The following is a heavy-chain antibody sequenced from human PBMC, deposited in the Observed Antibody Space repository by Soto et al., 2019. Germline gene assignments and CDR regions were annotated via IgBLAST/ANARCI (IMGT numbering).Heavy chain of an antibody. D-gene: IGHD3-16*01. J-gene: IGHJ5*02. Sequence: PSETLSLTCTVSGGSVSSGSYYWSWTRQPPGKGLEWIGYIYYSGSTNYNPSLKSRVTISVDTSKNQFSLKLSSVTAADTAVYYCARELGAPYNWFDPWGQGTLGTV. CDR1: GGSVSSGSYY. CDR3: ARELGAPYNWFDP. CDR2: IYYSGST. V-gene: IGHV4-61*01.